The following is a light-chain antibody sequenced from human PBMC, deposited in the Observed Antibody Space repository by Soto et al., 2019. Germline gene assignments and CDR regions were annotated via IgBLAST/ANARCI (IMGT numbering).Light chain of an antibody. CDR2: WAS. CDR1: QSVFDSSNNKNY. CDR3: QQYYSLPLS. J-gene: IGKJ4*01. V-gene: IGKV4-1*01. Sequence: DIVMTQSPDSLAVSLGEMATIHCKSSQSVFDSSNNKNYLAWYQQKPGQPPELLIYWASTRESGVPDRFSGSGFGTDFTLAISGLQAEDVAVYYWQQYYSLPLSCGGGTKVEIK.